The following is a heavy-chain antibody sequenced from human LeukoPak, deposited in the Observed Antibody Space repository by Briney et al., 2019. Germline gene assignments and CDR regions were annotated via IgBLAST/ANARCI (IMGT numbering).Heavy chain of an antibody. V-gene: IGHV3-74*01. CDR1: GFTFGSYW. D-gene: IGHD2-2*01. CDR2: INSDGSST. J-gene: IGHJ3*02. CDR3: ARSPVEVDGFDI. Sequence: PGGSLRLSCAASGFTFGSYWMYWVRKAPGKGLVWVSRINSDGSSTSYADSVKGRCSISRDNAKNTLYLQMNSLRAEDTAVYYCARSPVEVDGFDIWCQGTMVTVSS.